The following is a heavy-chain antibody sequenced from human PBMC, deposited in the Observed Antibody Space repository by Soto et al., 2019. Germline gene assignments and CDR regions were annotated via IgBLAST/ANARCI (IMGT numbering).Heavy chain of an antibody. J-gene: IGHJ5*02. CDR1: GFTFSSYA. D-gene: IGHD3-10*01. CDR2: ISGSGGST. CDR3: AKDGIWFGELANWFDP. V-gene: IGHV3-23*01. Sequence: DVQLLESGGGLVQPGGSLRLSCAASGFTFSSYAMSWVRQAPGKGLEWVSAISGSGGSTYYADSVKGRFTISRDNSKNTLYLQMNSLRAEDTAVYYCAKDGIWFGELANWFDPWGQGTLVTVSS.